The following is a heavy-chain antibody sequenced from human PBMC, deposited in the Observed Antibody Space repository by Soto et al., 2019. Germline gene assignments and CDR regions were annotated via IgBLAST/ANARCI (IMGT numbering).Heavy chain of an antibody. J-gene: IGHJ6*02. CDR1: GYTFIRYG. CDR3: ARGGYYDNSWGKLSHYGLDV. Sequence: QVQLAQSANEVKKPGASVRVSCKAAGYTFIRYGIAWVRQAPGQGLEWMGWISPYNDYTVYAQKFQGRVSMTADTSTTTGYMNLRGLKSDDTAVYYCARGGYYDNSWGKLSHYGLDVWGQGTSVSVSS. CDR2: ISPYNDYT. D-gene: IGHD3-16*01. V-gene: IGHV1-18*01.